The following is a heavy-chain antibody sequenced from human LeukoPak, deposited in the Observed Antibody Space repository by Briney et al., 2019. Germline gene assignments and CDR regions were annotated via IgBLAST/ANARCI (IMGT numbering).Heavy chain of an antibody. CDR1: GYSISSGYY. CDR2: IYHSGST. V-gene: IGHV4-38-2*02. Sequence: SETLSLTCTVSGYSISSGYYWGWIRQPPGKGLEWIESIYHSGSTYYNPSLKSRVTISVDTSKNQFSLKLSSVTAADTAVYYCASDYYDSSGYYNWFDPWGQGTLVTVSS. D-gene: IGHD3-22*01. CDR3: ASDYYDSSGYYNWFDP. J-gene: IGHJ5*02.